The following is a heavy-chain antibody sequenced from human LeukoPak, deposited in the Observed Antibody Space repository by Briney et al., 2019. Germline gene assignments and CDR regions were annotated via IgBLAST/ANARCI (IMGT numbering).Heavy chain of an antibody. Sequence: SETLSLTCTVSGGSISSGDYYRSWIRQPPGKGLEWIGYIYYSGSTYYNPSLKSRVTISVDTSKNQFSLKLSSVTAADTAVYYCARDRVATIRKHAFDIWGQGTMVTVSS. D-gene: IGHD5-24*01. J-gene: IGHJ3*02. CDR1: GGSISSGDYY. CDR2: IYYSGST. CDR3: ARDRVATIRKHAFDI. V-gene: IGHV4-30-4*01.